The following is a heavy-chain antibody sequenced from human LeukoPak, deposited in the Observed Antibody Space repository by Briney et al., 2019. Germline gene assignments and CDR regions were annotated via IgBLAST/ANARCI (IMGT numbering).Heavy chain of an antibody. CDR1: GGSISSGDYY. V-gene: IGHV4-30-4*01. D-gene: IGHD1-26*01. CDR3: ARGSVMGSYYVIDYYYGMDV. J-gene: IGHJ6*02. Sequence: PSQTLSLTCTVSGGSISSGDYYWSWIRQPPGKGLEWIGYIYYSGSTYYNPSLKSRVTISVDTSKNQFSLKLSSVTAADTAVYYCARGSVMGSYYVIDYYYGMDVWGQGTTVTVSS. CDR2: IYYSGST.